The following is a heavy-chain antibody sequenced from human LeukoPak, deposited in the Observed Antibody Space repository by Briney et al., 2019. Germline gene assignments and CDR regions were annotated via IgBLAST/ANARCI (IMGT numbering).Heavy chain of an antibody. CDR3: ARDRYSGYDWDFYYYGMDV. CDR1: GGSVSSADFY. Sequence: SETLSLTCSVSGGSVSSADFYWSWIRQHPGKGLEWIGHIHYSGRTYYNPSLKSRVAISLDTSKNQFSLKLGSVTAADTAVYYCARDRYSGYDWDFYYYGMDVWGKGTTVTVSS. D-gene: IGHD5-12*01. CDR2: IHYSGRT. J-gene: IGHJ6*04. V-gene: IGHV4-31*03.